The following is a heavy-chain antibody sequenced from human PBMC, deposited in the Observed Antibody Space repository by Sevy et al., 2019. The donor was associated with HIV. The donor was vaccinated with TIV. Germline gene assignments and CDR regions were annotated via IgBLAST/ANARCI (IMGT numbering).Heavy chain of an antibody. V-gene: IGHV3-21*01. CDR1: EFTFSSYS. Sequence: GGSLRLSCATSEFTFSSYSMNWVRQAPGNGLEWVSSISGGGTYIYYVDSVKGRFTISRDNAKNSLSLQMNSLRAEDTAVSYCARGTHDYGDYDRDAFDIWGQGTMVTVSS. J-gene: IGHJ3*02. CDR3: ARGTHDYGDYDRDAFDI. CDR2: ISGGGTYI. D-gene: IGHD4-17*01.